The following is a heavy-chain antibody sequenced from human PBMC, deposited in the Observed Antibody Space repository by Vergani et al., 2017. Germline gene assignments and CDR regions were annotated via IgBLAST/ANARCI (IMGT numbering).Heavy chain of an antibody. D-gene: IGHD5-24*01. Sequence: QVQLQESGPGLVKPSETLSLTCTVSGGSISSFYWSWVRQPAGKELEWIGRVSTSGSTNYNPSLKSRVTMSIDTSKNQFSLKLSSVTAADTAVYYCARSRLERWLHLGYFDYWGQGTLVTVSS. J-gene: IGHJ4*02. V-gene: IGHV4-4*07. CDR3: ARSRLERWLHLGYFDY. CDR1: GGSISSFY. CDR2: VSTSGST.